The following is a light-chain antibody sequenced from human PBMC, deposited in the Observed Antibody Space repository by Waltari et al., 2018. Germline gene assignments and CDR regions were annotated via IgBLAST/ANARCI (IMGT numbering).Light chain of an antibody. V-gene: IGKV1-33*01. CDR3: QQYHSLPPMFT. J-gene: IGKJ2*01. CDR2: GTS. Sequence: DIQMTPSPSSLSASVGDKVTITCQASHDIGNYLNWYQQKPGKAPKLLIYGTSNLETGVPSRFSGSGSGTDFTFTINSLQPEDIATYYCQQYHSLPPMFTFGQGTKLEIK. CDR1: HDIGNY.